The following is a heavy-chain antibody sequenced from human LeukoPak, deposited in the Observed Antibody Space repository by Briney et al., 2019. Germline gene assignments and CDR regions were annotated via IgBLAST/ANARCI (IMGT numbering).Heavy chain of an antibody. CDR2: VCYSGST. V-gene: IGHV4-59*01. D-gene: IGHD2-2*01. J-gene: IGHJ4*02. CDR3: ARYFCSGTCYYFDY. Sequence: TSETLSLTCTVSGGSISNNYWSWIRQPPGKGLEWIGYVCYSGSTNYNPSLKTRVTISVDTSKNQFSLKLSSVTAADTAVYYCARYFCSGTCYYFDYWGQGTLVTVSS. CDR1: GGSISNNY.